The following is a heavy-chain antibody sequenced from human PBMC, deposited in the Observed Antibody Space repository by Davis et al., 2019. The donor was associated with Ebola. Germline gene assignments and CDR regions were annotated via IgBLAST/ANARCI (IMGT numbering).Heavy chain of an antibody. CDR1: GGSSSGYY. J-gene: IGHJ6*02. D-gene: IGHD2-15*01. V-gene: IGHV4-34*01. Sequence: MPSETLSLTCAVHGGSSSGYYWSWIGQPPGKGLEWIGYIYYSGSTYYNPSLKSRVTISVDTSKNQFSLKLSSVTAADTAVYYCASLKGLLHYYYGMDVWGQGTTVTVSS. CDR3: ASLKGLLHYYYGMDV. CDR2: IYYSGST.